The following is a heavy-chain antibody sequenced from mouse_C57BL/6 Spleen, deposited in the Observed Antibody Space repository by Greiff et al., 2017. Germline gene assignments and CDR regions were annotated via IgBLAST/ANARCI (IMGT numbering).Heavy chain of an antibody. CDR1: GFNIKDDY. V-gene: IGHV14-4*01. CDR2: IDPENGDT. J-gene: IGHJ2*01. CDR3: TTSHYFDY. Sequence: VQLQQSGAELVRPGASVKLSCTASGFNIKDDYMPWVKQRPEQGLEWIGWIDPENGDTEYASKFQGKATITADTSSNTAYLQLSSLTSEDTAVYYCTTSHYFDYWGQGTTLTVSS.